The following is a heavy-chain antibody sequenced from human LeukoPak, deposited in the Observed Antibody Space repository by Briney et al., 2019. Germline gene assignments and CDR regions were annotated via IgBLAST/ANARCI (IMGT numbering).Heavy chain of an antibody. CDR2: VSAYNGNT. J-gene: IGHJ4*02. Sequence: EASVKVSCKASGYTFTSYGISWVRQAPGQGLEWMGWVSAYNGNTNYAQKFQGRVTMTRDTSTSTVYMELSSLRSEDTAVYYCARDLDGYNYVSDYWGQGTLVTVSS. CDR1: GYTFTSYG. V-gene: IGHV1-18*01. CDR3: ARDLDGYNYVSDY. D-gene: IGHD5-24*01.